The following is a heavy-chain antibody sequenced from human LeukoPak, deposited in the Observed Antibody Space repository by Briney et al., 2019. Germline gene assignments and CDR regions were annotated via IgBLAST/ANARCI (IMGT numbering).Heavy chain of an antibody. J-gene: IGHJ4*02. D-gene: IGHD1-26*01. CDR1: GGSFSGYY. Sequence: SEALSLTCAVYGGSFSGYYWSWIRQPPGKGLEWIGEINHSGNTNYNPSLKSRVTISVDTSKNQSSLKLSSVTAADTAVYYCARAELDYWGQGTLVTVSS. V-gene: IGHV4-34*01. CDR3: ARAELDY. CDR2: INHSGNT.